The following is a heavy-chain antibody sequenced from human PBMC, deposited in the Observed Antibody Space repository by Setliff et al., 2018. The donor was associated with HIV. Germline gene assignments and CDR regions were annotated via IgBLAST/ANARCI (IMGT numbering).Heavy chain of an antibody. CDR1: GGTFSSYA. CDR2: IIPILGIA. D-gene: IGHD2-15*01. V-gene: IGHV1-69*10. Sequence: SVKVSCKASGGTFSSYAISWVRQAPGQGLEWMGGIIPILGIANYAQKFQGRVTITTDESTSTAYMELSSLRSEETAVYYCAGRVRDCSGGSCYLDAFDIWGQGTMVTVSS. J-gene: IGHJ3*02. CDR3: AGRVRDCSGGSCYLDAFDI.